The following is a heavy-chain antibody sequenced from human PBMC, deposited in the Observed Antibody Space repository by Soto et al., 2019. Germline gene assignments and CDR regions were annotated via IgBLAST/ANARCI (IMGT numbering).Heavy chain of an antibody. Sequence: QVQLVQSGAEVKKPGASVKVSCKASGYTFTSYYMHWVRQAPGQGLEWMGIINPSGGSTSYAQKCQGRVTMTRDTSTSTVSMEMSSLRSEDTAVYYCTVGDSSGRCGYYYCSGMDVWGQGTTVTVSS. V-gene: IGHV1-46*03. J-gene: IGHJ6*02. CDR1: GYTFTSYY. D-gene: IGHD6-19*01. CDR2: INPSGGST. CDR3: TVGDSSGRCGYYYCSGMDV.